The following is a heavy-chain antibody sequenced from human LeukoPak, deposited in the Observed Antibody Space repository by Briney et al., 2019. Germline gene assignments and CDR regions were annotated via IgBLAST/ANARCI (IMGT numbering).Heavy chain of an antibody. CDR1: GFIFTSYA. J-gene: IGHJ4*02. CDR2: ISDSGGST. V-gene: IGHV3-23*01. Sequence: GGSLRLFCAASGFIFTSYAMNWVRQAPGKGLDWLSVISDSGGSTHYADSVKGRFTISRDNSKNTLYLQMNSLRAEDTAVYYCAKHFSGDYGAFNYWGQGTLVTVSS. CDR3: AKHFSGDYGAFNY. D-gene: IGHD4-17*01.